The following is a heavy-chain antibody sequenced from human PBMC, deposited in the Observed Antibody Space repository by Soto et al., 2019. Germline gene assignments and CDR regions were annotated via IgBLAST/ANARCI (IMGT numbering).Heavy chain of an antibody. Sequence: PGGSLRLSCAASGFTFSSYDMHWVRQATGKGLEWVSAIGTAGDTYYPGSVKGRFTISRENAKNSLYLQMNSLRAGDTAVYYCARERRYSSGWYTFDYWGQGTLVTVSS. J-gene: IGHJ4*02. CDR3: ARERRYSSGWYTFDY. V-gene: IGHV3-13*01. CDR2: IGTAGDT. CDR1: GFTFSSYD. D-gene: IGHD6-19*01.